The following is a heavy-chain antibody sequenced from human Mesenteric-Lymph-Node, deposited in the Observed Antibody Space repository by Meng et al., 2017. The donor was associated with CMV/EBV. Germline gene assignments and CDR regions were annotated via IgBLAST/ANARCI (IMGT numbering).Heavy chain of an antibody. CDR3: ARDLRGGYQGMGEFRNNWFDP. CDR2: INPNTGDT. J-gene: IGHJ5*02. Sequence: ASVKVSCKASGYTFTGFYIHWVRQAPGQGLEWMGCINPNTGDTNHAQKIQGRVTVTSDTSISTAYMELSSLTSDDTAVYYCARDLRGGYQGMGEFRNNWFDPWGQGTLVTVSS. V-gene: IGHV1-2*02. CDR1: GYTFTGFY. D-gene: IGHD3-16*01.